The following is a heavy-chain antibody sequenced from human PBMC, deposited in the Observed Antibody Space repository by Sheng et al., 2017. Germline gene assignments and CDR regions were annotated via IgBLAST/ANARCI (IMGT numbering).Heavy chain of an antibody. CDR1: GGSISSYY. CDR2: IYYSGST. D-gene: IGHD6-13*01. CDR3: ARGSSWYAYYYYMDV. J-gene: IGHJ6*03. Sequence: QVQLQESGPGLVKPSETLSLTCTVSGGSISSYYWSWIRQPPGKGLEWIGYIYYSGSTNYNPSLKSRVTISVDTSKNQFSLKLSSVTAADTAVYYCARGSSWYAYYYYMDVWGQGTHGHRLL. V-gene: IGHV4-59*01.